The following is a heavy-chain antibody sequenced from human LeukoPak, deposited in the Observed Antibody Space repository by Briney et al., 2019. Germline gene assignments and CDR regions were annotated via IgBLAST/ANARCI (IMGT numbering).Heavy chain of an antibody. CDR1: GYTVTSYG. D-gene: IGHD2-15*01. V-gene: IGHV1-18*01. Sequence: VASVKVSCKASGYTVTSYGISWVRQAPGQGLEWMGWISAYNGNTNYAQKLQGRVTMTTDTSTSTAYMELRSLRSDDTAVYYCAREGYCSGGSCYPDAFDIWGQGTMVTVSS. J-gene: IGHJ3*02. CDR2: ISAYNGNT. CDR3: AREGYCSGGSCYPDAFDI.